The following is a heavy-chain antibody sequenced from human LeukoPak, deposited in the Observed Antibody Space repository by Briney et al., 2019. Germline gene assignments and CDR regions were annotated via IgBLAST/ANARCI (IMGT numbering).Heavy chain of an antibody. CDR2: FDPEDGET. CDR1: GYTFTSYD. D-gene: IGHD3-16*01. J-gene: IGHJ4*02. CDR3: ATGGDAFDY. Sequence: GASVKVSCKASGYTFTSYDINWVRQATGQGLEWMGGFDPEDGETIYAQKFQGRVTMTEDTSTDTAYMELSSLRSEDTAVYYCATGGDAFDYWGQGTLVTVSS. V-gene: IGHV1-24*01.